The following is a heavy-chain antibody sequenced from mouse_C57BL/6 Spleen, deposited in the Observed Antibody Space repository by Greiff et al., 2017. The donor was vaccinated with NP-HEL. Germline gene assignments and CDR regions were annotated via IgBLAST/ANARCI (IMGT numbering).Heavy chain of an antibody. Sequence: QVHVKQSGAELVKPGASVKLSCKASGYTFTSYWMHWVKQRPGQGLEWIGMIHPNSGSTNYNEKFKSKATLTVDKSSSTAYMLLSSLTSEDSAVYYCARGTYYGSSDYWGQGTTLTVSS. D-gene: IGHD2-9*01. J-gene: IGHJ2*01. CDR3: ARGTYYGSSDY. CDR2: IHPNSGST. CDR1: GYTFTSYW. V-gene: IGHV1-64*01.